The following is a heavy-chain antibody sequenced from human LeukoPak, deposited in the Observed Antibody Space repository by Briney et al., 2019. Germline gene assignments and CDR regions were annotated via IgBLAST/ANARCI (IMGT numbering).Heavy chain of an antibody. V-gene: IGHV3-23*01. CDR3: ARSSGWPYYFDY. Sequence: PGGSLRLSCAASGFTFSSYAMSWVRQAPGKGLEWVSAISGSGGSTYYADSVKGRFTVSRDNSKNTLYLQMNSLRAEDTAVYYCARSSGWPYYFDYWGQGTLVTVSS. CDR1: GFTFSSYA. CDR2: ISGSGGST. J-gene: IGHJ4*02. D-gene: IGHD6-19*01.